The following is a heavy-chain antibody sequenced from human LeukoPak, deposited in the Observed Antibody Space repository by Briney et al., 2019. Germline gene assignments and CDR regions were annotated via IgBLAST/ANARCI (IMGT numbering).Heavy chain of an antibody. J-gene: IGHJ3*01. Sequence: GGSLRLSCAASGFNVSSMYMSWVRQSPGKGLVWVSRIESDGTSTTYADSVKGRFTISRDNAKNTLYLQMNSLRAEDTAVYYCARDQYSSTWYRGAFDVWGQGTMVSVSS. CDR3: ARDQYSSTWYRGAFDV. CDR1: GFNVSSMY. D-gene: IGHD6-13*01. V-gene: IGHV3-74*01. CDR2: IESDGTST.